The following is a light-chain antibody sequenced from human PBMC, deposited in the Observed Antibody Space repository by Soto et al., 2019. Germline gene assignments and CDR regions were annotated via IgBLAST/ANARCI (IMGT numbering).Light chain of an antibody. CDR1: QSVSSSY. V-gene: IGKV3-20*01. Sequence: EIVLTQSPGTLSLSPGERATLSCRASQSVSSSYLAWYQQKPGQAPRLLIYGASSRATGIPDRFSGSGSGTDFTLTISRLEPDDFAVYYCQQYGSSPRVTFGPGTKVDI. CDR2: GAS. J-gene: IGKJ3*01. CDR3: QQYGSSPRVT.